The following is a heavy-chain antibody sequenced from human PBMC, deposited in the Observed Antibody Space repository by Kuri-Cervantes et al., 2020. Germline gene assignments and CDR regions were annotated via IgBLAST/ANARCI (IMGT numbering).Heavy chain of an antibody. CDR3: ARVPRYYDSSDQNAFDI. CDR1: GGSISSGDYY. Sequence: SETLSLTCTVSGGSISSGDYYWSWIRQPPGKGLEWIGYIYYSGSTYYNPSLKSRVTISVDTSKNQFSLKLSSVTAADTAAYYCARVPRYYDSSDQNAFDIWGQGTMVTVSS. V-gene: IGHV4-30-4*08. J-gene: IGHJ3*02. D-gene: IGHD3-22*01. CDR2: IYYSGST.